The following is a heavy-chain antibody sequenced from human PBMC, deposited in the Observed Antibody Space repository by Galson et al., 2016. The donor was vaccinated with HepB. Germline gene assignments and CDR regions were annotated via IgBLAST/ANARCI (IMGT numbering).Heavy chain of an antibody. CDR1: GGTFESFA. CDR3: ARELGTAVAGRDTFDI. CDR2: IILFFATA. V-gene: IGHV1-69*13. D-gene: IGHD6-19*01. Sequence: SVKVSCKASGGTFESFAISWVRQAPGQGLEWMGGIILFFATANYAQKFRGRVTITADESTSTAYLELSSLRSDDTAVYYCARELGTAVAGRDTFDIWGQGTMVTVSS. J-gene: IGHJ3*02.